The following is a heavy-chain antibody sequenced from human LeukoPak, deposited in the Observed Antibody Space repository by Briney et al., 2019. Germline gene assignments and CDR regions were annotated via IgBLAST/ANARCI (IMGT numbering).Heavy chain of an antibody. V-gene: IGHV4-34*01. CDR2: INHSGST. CDR1: GGSFSGYY. Sequence: PSETLSLTCAVYGGSFSGYYWSCIRQPPGKGLEWIGEINHSGSTNYNPSLKGRVTISLDTSKNQFSLKLSSVTAADTAVYYCARGRYGMDVWGQGTTVTVSS. CDR3: ARGRYGMDV. J-gene: IGHJ6*02.